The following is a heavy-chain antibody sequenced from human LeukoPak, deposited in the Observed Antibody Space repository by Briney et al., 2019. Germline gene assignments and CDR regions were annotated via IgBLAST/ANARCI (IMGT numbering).Heavy chain of an antibody. V-gene: IGHV4-39*01. Sequence: SETLSLTRTVSGGSISSSSYFWGWIRQPPGKGLEWIGTIYYSGSAHYHPSLKSRVSISVDASKNQFSLKLSSVTAADTAVYYCAKESTLAGTSGWFDPWGQGTLVTVSS. J-gene: IGHJ5*02. CDR2: IYYSGSA. D-gene: IGHD1-1*01. CDR1: GGSISSSSYF. CDR3: AKESTLAGTSGWFDP.